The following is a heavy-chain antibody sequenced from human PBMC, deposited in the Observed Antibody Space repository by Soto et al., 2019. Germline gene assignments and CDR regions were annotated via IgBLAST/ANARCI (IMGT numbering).Heavy chain of an antibody. V-gene: IGHV4-39*01. J-gene: IGHJ3*02. CDR2: IYYSGST. Sequence: SETLSLTCTVSGGAISSSSYYWGWIRQPPGEGLEWIGSIYYSGSTYYNPSLKSRVTISVDTSKNQFSLELSSVTAADTAVYYCAKIIVAGYGHGAFDIWGQGTMVTVSS. CDR3: AKIIVAGYGHGAFDI. D-gene: IGHD6-19*01. CDR1: GGAISSSSYY.